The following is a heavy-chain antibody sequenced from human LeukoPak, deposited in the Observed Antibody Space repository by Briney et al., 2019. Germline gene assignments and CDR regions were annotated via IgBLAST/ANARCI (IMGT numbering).Heavy chain of an antibody. J-gene: IGHJ6*02. CDR1: GGSISGYY. CDR3: ARRGTPPYYYGMDV. V-gene: IGHV4-59*01. D-gene: IGHD3-16*01. Sequence: SETLSLTCTVSGGSISGYYWSWIRQPPGKGLEWIGYIHYGGSTNYNPSLKSRVTISLDTSTNQFSLKLSSVTAADTAIYYCARRGTPPYYYGMDVWGQGTTVTVSS. CDR2: IHYGGST.